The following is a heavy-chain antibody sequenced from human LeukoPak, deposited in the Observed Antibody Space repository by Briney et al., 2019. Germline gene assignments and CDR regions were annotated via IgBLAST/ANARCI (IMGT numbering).Heavy chain of an antibody. CDR1: GFTFSSYS. D-gene: IGHD2/OR15-2a*01. Sequence: PGGSLRLSCAASGFTFSSYSMNWVRQAPGKGLEWVSYISTSGTNIYYADSVKGRFTISRDNAKNSLYLQMISLRDEDTAVYYCARVREYGWFDSWGQGTLATVSS. CDR2: ISTSGTNI. CDR3: ARVREYGWFDS. V-gene: IGHV3-48*02. J-gene: IGHJ5*01.